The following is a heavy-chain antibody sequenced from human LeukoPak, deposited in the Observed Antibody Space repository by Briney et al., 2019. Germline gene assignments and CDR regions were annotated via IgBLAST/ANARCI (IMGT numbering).Heavy chain of an antibody. CDR2: IDWDDDK. D-gene: IGHD3-10*01. CDR1: GFSLSTSGMC. CDR3: ARSRHGSGSYYSDY. V-gene: IGHV2-70*01. J-gene: IGHJ4*02. Sequence: SGPALVKPTQTLTLTCTFSGFSLSTSGMCVSWIRQPPGKALEWLALIDWDDDKYYSTSLKTRLTISKDTSKNQVVLTMTNMDPVDTATYYCARSRHGSGSYYSDYWGQGTLVTVSS.